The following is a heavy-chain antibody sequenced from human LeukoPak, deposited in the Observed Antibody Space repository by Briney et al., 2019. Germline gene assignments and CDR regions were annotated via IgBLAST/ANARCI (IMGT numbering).Heavy chain of an antibody. CDR2: IYYSGST. J-gene: IGHJ6*02. D-gene: IGHD2-21*01. CDR3: ARVPGAYGGSYYYYYYGMDV. V-gene: IGHV4-39*07. Sequence: SETLSLTCTVSGGSISSSSYYWGWIRQPPGKGLEWIGSIYYSGSTYYNPSLKSRVTISVDTSKSQFSLKLSSVTAADTAVYYCARVPGAYGGSYYYYYYGMDVWGQGTTVTVSS. CDR1: GGSISSSSYY.